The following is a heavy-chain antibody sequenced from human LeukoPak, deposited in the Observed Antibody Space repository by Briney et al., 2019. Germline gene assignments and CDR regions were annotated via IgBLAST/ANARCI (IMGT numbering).Heavy chain of an antibody. CDR2: ISYDGSNK. D-gene: IGHD3-22*01. V-gene: IGHV3-30*18. J-gene: IGHJ4*02. CDR3: AKDLDPHYYDSSGYRGLFDY. CDR1: GFTFSSYG. Sequence: PGGSLRLSCAASGFTFSSYGMHWVRQAPGKGLEWVAVISYDGSNKYYADSVKGRFTISRDNSKNTLYLQMNSLRAEDTAVYYCAKDLDPHYYDSSGYRGLFDYWGQGTLVTVSS.